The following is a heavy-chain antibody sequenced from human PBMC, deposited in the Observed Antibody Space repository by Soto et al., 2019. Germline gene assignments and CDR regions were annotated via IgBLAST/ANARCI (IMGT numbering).Heavy chain of an antibody. Sequence: ASVKVSCKASGYTFSNYGIHWVRQAPGQRLEWMGWINAGNGNTKYSEKFQGRVTMTRNTSISTAYMELSSLRSEDTAVYYCARIAAHYYYGMDVWGQGTTVTVSS. CDR1: GYTFSNYG. D-gene: IGHD6-13*01. CDR2: INAGNGNT. CDR3: ARIAAHYYYGMDV. J-gene: IGHJ6*02. V-gene: IGHV1-3*01.